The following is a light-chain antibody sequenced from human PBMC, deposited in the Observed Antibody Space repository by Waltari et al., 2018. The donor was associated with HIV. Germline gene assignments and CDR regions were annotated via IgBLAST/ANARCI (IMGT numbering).Light chain of an antibody. CDR3: CSHAGSSIYFV. J-gene: IGLJ1*01. CDR2: EVK. V-gene: IGLV2-23*02. Sequence: QSALTQPASVSGSPGQSITISCPGTSSDVGRSTLISGYQQPPGKAPKVMIYEVKKRPSGVSNRFSGSKSGNTASLTISGLQADDEAEYYCCSHAGSSIYFVFGTGTKVTVL. CDR1: SSDVGRSTL.